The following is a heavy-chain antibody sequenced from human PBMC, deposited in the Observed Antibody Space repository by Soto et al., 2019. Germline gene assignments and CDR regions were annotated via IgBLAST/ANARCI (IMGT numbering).Heavy chain of an antibody. CDR1: GGSIFSDD. Sequence: SETLSLTCTVSGGSIFSDDWTWIRQPPGKGLEWIGYISRGGSSRYAPSLKGRVTFSTDTSKNQVSLKLTYVTVADTAVYYCAKYRRTEAEGFTLDYWGRGTLVTVSS. CDR2: ISRGGSS. V-gene: IGHV4-59*01. CDR3: AKYRRTEAEGFTLDY. J-gene: IGHJ4*02. D-gene: IGHD6-13*01.